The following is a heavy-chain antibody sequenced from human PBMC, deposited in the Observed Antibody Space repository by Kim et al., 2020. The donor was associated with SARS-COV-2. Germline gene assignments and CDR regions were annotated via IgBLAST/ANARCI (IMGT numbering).Heavy chain of an antibody. CDR3: ATRAITMIGWYFDL. V-gene: IGHV3-23*01. Sequence: GGSLRLSCAASGFTFSSYAMSWVRQAPGKGLEWVSVISGSGGGTYYADSVKGRFTISRDNSKNTLYLQMNSLRAEDTAVYYCATRAITMIGWYFDLWGRGTLVTVSS. D-gene: IGHD3-22*01. J-gene: IGHJ2*01. CDR1: GFTFSSYA. CDR2: ISGSGGGT.